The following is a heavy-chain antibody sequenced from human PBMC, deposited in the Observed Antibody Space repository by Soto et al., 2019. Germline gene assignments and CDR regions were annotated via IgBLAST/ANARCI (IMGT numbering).Heavy chain of an antibody. D-gene: IGHD1-26*01. CDR2: IYYSGST. CDR3: ARAKSGSYYPVACDAFDM. J-gene: IGHJ3*02. CDR1: GGSISSDY. Sequence: QVQLQESGPGLVKPSETLSLTCTVSGGSISSDYWSWIRPPPGKGLVWVGYIYYSGSTNYNPSLKRRVTISEDTSKNQFSLKIRSVTAADSVVYYCARAKSGSYYPVACDAFDMWGQATMVTVSS. V-gene: IGHV4-59*01.